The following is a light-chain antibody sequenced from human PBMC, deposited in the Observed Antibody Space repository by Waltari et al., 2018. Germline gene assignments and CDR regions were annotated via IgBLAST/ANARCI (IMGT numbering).Light chain of an antibody. CDR2: WAS. CDR1: QSVVFSYNNKNY. V-gene: IGKV4-1*01. J-gene: IGKJ2*01. Sequence: DIVLTQSPDTLAVSLGERATLTCRSSQSVVFSYNNKNYLTCYQQKPGQPPKLLISWASIRESGVPGRFSSSGSKTDFTLTSSSLQAEDAAVYYCQQCYTFPYTFGQGTKLEIK. CDR3: QQCYTFPYT.